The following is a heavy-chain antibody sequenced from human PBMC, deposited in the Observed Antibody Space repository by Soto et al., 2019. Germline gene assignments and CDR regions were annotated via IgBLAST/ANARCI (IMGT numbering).Heavy chain of an antibody. CDR1: GFTFNTYW. Sequence: EVQLVESGGDLVHPGGSLRLSCAASGFTFNTYWMSWVRQAPGQGLEWVANIKQDGSDKYYVDSVKGRFTISRDNAKNSLYLQMNSLRVEDTAVYYCARDAVYSGSPFDFWGQGTLVSVSS. D-gene: IGHD1-26*01. V-gene: IGHV3-7*03. CDR3: ARDAVYSGSPFDF. J-gene: IGHJ4*02. CDR2: IKQDGSDK.